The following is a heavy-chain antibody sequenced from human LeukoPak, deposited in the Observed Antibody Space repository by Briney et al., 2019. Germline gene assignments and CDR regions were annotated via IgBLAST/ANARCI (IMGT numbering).Heavy chain of an antibody. Sequence: GGSLRLSCAASRFTFSSYAMNWVRQAPGKGLEWVSAISGSGGSIYYTDSVKGRFTISRDNSKNTLFLQMNSLRAEDTAVYYFAKVWETYSTGYFDYWGQGTLVTVSS. CDR3: AKVWETYSTGYFDY. D-gene: IGHD2-15*01. CDR1: RFTFSSYA. J-gene: IGHJ4*02. V-gene: IGHV3-23*01. CDR2: ISGSGGSI.